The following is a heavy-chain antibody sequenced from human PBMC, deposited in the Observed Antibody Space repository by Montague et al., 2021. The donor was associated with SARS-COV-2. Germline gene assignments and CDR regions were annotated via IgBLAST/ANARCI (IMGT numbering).Heavy chain of an antibody. CDR2: INHSGTT. CDR1: GGSFSGYY. V-gene: IGHV4-34*01. D-gene: IGHD4-23*01. CDR3: ARWDPKTLTLIGLRGKSAIDY. J-gene: IGHJ4*02. Sequence: SETLSLTCAVYGGSFSGYYWTWIRQSPGKGLEWIAEINHSGTTNYNFNPSLRIRVTISVDTSKSQFSLKLSSVTAADTGVYYCARWDPKTLTLIGLRGKSAIDYWGQGTLVTVSS.